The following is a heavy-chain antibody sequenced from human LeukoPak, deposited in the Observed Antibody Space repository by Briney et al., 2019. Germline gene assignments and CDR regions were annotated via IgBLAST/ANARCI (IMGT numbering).Heavy chain of an antibody. D-gene: IGHD3-10*01. CDR3: ARGRFGELYLDY. V-gene: IGHV2-5*02. CDR2: IYWDDDN. Sequence: SGPTLVKPTQTLTLTCTFSGFSLSTSGLGAGWIRQPPGKALECLALIYWDDDNRYSQSLKSRITITKDPSKNQVVLTMTNMDPVDTATYYCARGRFGELYLDYWGQGTLVTVSS. J-gene: IGHJ4*02. CDR1: GFSLSTSGLG.